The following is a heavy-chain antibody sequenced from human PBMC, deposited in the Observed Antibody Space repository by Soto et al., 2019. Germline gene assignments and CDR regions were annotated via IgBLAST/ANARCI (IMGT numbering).Heavy chain of an antibody. D-gene: IGHD3-10*01. CDR1: GDSVSSNSAA. CDR2: TYYRSKWYN. J-gene: IGHJ6*02. V-gene: IGHV6-1*01. Sequence: SQTLSLTCAISGDSVSSNSAAWNWIRQSPSRGLEWLGRTYYRSKWYNDYAVSVKSRITINPDTSKNQFSLQLNSVTPEDTAVYYCARNPSFRDHSSGSYYTYYYYGMDVWGQGTTVTVSS. CDR3: ARNPSFRDHSSGSYYTYYYYGMDV.